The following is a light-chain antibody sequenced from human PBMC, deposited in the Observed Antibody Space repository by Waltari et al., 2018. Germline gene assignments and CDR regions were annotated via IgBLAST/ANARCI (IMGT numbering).Light chain of an antibody. CDR3: AAWDDSLNGVV. CDR1: SSNIGSNT. J-gene: IGLJ2*01. V-gene: IGLV1-44*01. CDR2: SNN. Sequence: QSVLTQPPSASGTPGQRVTISCSGSSSNIGSNTVNWYQQLPGTAPKLLIYSNNQRPSGVLDRGWRSKSGTSASLAISGLQSEDEADYYCAAWDDSLNGVVFGGGTKLTVL.